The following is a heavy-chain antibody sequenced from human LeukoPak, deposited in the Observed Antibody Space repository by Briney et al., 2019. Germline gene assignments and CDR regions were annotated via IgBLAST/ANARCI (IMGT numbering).Heavy chain of an antibody. V-gene: IGHV3-7*03. D-gene: IGHD3-16*01. Sequence: GGSLRLSCAASGFTFSTYWMSWVRQAPGKGLEWVANIQQDGNEKYYVDSVKGRFTISRDNAKNSLYLQMNSLRAEDTAVYYCARARSDVWGSYYVYWGQGTLVTVSS. CDR3: ARARSDVWGSYYVY. CDR2: IQQDGNEK. CDR1: GFTFSTYW. J-gene: IGHJ4*02.